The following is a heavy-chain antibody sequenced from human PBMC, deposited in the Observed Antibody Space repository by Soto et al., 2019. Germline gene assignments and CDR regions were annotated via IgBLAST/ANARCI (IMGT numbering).Heavy chain of an antibody. J-gene: IGHJ6*02. V-gene: IGHV1-8*01. CDR3: TKEAPYDYYGIDV. Sequence: ASVNVSFKASGYTFSTYGINWVRQATGQGLELMGWMNPNSGDTAYAQKFQSRVTMTSDTSIMTAYMELSSLRSDDTAGYYCTKEAPYDYYGIDVWGQRTTVTVSS. CDR2: MNPNSGDT. CDR1: GYTFSTYG.